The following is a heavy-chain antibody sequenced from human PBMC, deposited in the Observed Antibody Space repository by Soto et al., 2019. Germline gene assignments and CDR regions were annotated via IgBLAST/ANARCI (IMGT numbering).Heavy chain of an antibody. CDR1: GYTFTSYG. CDR2: INAYNGDT. J-gene: IGHJ6*02. CDR3: ARHNSGEYYYGMDV. Sequence: ASVKVSCKASGYTFTSYGFSWVRQAPGQGLEWMGWINAYNGDTNYAQNLQGRVTMTTDTSTHTAYMELRSLRSDDTAVYYCARHNSGEYYYGMDVWGQGTTGTVSS. D-gene: IGHD3-10*01. V-gene: IGHV1-18*01.